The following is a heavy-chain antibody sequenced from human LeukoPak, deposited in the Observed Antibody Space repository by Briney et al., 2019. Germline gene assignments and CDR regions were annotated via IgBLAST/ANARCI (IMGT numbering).Heavy chain of an antibody. V-gene: IGHV3-23*01. J-gene: IGHJ3*02. Sequence: GGSLRLSCAASGFTFSSYAMSWVRQAPGKGLEGVSAISGSGGSTYYADSVKGRFTISRDNSKNTLYLQMNSLRAEDTAVYYCAKGSEKRYYDFWSGLPQDAFDIWGQGTMVTVSS. CDR3: AKGSEKRYYDFWSGLPQDAFDI. CDR2: ISGSGGST. D-gene: IGHD3-3*01. CDR1: GFTFSSYA.